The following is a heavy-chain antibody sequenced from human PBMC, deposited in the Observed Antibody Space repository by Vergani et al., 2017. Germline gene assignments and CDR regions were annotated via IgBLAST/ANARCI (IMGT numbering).Heavy chain of an antibody. CDR3: ARGRRIAVAGTSRDYFDY. D-gene: IGHD6-19*01. CDR2: INHSGST. Sequence: QVQLQQWGAGLLKPSETLSLTCAVYGGSFSGYYWSWIRQSPGKGLEWIGEINHSGSTNYNPSLKSRVTISVDTSKNQFSLKLSSVTAADTAVYYCARGRRIAVAGTSRDYFDYWGQGTLVTVSS. V-gene: IGHV4-34*01. CDR1: GGSFSGYY. J-gene: IGHJ4*02.